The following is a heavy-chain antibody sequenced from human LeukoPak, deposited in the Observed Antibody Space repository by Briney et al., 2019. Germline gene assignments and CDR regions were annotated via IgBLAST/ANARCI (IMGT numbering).Heavy chain of an antibody. CDR3: ARADGVYYYDSSGPSGGAFDI. CDR2: IYTSGST. J-gene: IGHJ3*02. CDR1: GGSISSGSYY. V-gene: IGHV4-61*02. D-gene: IGHD3-22*01. Sequence: SETLSLTCTVSGGSISSGSYYWSWIRQPAGKGLEWIGRIYTSGSTNYNPSLKSRVTISVDTSKNQFSLKLSSVTAADTAVYYCARADGVYYYDSSGPSGGAFDIWGQGTMVTVSS.